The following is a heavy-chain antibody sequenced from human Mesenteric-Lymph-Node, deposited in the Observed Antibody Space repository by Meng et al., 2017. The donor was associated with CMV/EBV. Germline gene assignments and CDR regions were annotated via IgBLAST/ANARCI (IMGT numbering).Heavy chain of an antibody. V-gene: IGHV3-53*01. CDR1: GFTVSSNY. D-gene: IGHD3-16*01. CDR3: TKGVSGPLYYFDY. Sequence: GGPLRLSCAASGFTVSSNYMSWVRQAPGKGLEWVSVIYSGGSTYYADSVKGRFTISRDNSKNTLYLQMNSLRAEDTAVYYCTKGVSGPLYYFDYWGQGMLVTVSS. CDR2: IYSGGST. J-gene: IGHJ4*02.